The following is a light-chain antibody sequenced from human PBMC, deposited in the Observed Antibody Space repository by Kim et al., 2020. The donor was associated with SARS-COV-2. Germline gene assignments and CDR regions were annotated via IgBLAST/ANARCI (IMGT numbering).Light chain of an antibody. CDR2: GAS. CDR3: QQYGTSPA. V-gene: IGKV3-20*01. CDR1: RSGRSSL. J-gene: IGKJ5*01. Sequence: LSPAKISTLSCRARRSGRSSLLAWYLQKPGHVPRLLIYGASSRATGIPDRFSGSRSATDFTLTISRLEPEDFAVYYCQQYGTSPAFGQGTRLEI.